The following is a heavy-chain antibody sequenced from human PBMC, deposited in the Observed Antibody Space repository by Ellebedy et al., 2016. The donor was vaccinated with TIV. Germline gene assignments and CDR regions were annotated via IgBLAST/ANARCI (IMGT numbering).Heavy chain of an antibody. D-gene: IGHD6-6*01. V-gene: IGHV4-39*01. CDR2: IYYSGRT. Sequence: SETLSLXCTVSGGSISSSSYYWGWIRQPPGKGLEWIGSIYYSGRTYYNPSLKSRVIISVDTSKNQFSLRLGSVTAADTAVYYCARLAYSSSSRDYYYGMDVWGQGTTVTVSS. CDR3: ARLAYSSSSRDYYYGMDV. CDR1: GGSISSSSYY. J-gene: IGHJ6*02.